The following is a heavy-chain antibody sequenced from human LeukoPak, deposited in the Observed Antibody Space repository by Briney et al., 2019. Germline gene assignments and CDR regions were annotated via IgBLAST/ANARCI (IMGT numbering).Heavy chain of an antibody. Sequence: PSETLSLTCTISGASMRRNHWSWLRQAAGKRPEWIGRVSETEATKSEPSLGSRVTLSMDKSRQEDSLRLTSLTAADTAVYYCASTDALGVTWRFDDWGQGILVT. V-gene: IGHV4-4*07. CDR1: GASMRRNH. D-gene: IGHD3-16*01. CDR3: ASTDALGVTWRFDD. CDR2: VSETEAT. J-gene: IGHJ4*02.